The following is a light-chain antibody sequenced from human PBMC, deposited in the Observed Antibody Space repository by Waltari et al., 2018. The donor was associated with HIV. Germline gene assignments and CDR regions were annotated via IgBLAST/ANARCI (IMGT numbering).Light chain of an antibody. Sequence: DIQLTQSPSFLSASVGDRVTITCRASQGSSSYLAWYQQKPGKAPKLLIYAASTLQSGVPSRFSGSGSGTEFTLTISSLQPEYFATYYCQQLNSYPIFGPGTKLDIK. CDR2: AAS. J-gene: IGKJ3*01. CDR1: QGSSSY. CDR3: QQLNSYPI. V-gene: IGKV1-9*01.